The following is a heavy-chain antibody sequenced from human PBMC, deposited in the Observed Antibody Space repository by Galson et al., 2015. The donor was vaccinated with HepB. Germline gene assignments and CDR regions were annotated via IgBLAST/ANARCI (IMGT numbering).Heavy chain of an antibody. D-gene: IGHD6-6*01. CDR2: FDPEPGES. CDR3: ATGQEYSSPHFDY. CDR1: GYSLNDLS. J-gene: IGHJ4*02. Sequence: SVKVSCKVFGYSLNDLSIHWVRQAPGKGLDYMGGFDPEPGESIYAQRFQGRVTMTEDTPTDTAYMELSNLRSEDTAVYYCATGQEYSSPHFDYWGQGTLVTVSS. V-gene: IGHV1-24*01.